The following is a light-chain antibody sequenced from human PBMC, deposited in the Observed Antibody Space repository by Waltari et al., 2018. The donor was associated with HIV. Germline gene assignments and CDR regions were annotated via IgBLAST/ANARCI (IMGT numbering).Light chain of an antibody. V-gene: IGLV1-44*01. Sequence: QSVLTQPPSASGTPGQRVTISCSGSSSTIGSNTVNWYQQLPGTAPKLLIYRNNQRPSGVPDRFSGSKSGTSASLAISGLQSEDEADYYCAAWDDSLNWVFGGGTKLTVL. CDR2: RNN. CDR1: SSTIGSNT. CDR3: AAWDDSLNWV. J-gene: IGLJ3*02.